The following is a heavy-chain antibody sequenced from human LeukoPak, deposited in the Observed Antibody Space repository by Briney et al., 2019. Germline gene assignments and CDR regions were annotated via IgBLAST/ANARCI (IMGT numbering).Heavy chain of an antibody. CDR2: LFASGYS. CDR3: ATQRGDSSGYYYPRFDY. D-gene: IGHD3-22*01. J-gene: IGHJ4*02. Sequence: GGSLRLSCAASGFTVSSNYMSWVRQASGKGLEWVSVLFASGYSKYADSVKGRFTISRDNSKNTLYLQMNSLRAEDTAVYYCATQRGDSSGYYYPRFDYWGQGTLVTVSS. CDR1: GFTVSSNY. V-gene: IGHV3-66*03.